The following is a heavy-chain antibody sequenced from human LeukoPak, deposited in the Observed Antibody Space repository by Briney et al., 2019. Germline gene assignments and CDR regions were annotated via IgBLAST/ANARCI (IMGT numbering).Heavy chain of an antibody. V-gene: IGHV4-61*08. CDR2: IYYSGST. D-gene: IGHD7-27*01. J-gene: IGHJ4*02. Sequence: SSETLSLTCTVSGGSISSGDYYWSWIRQPPGKGLEWIGYIYYSGSTYYNPSLKSRVTISVDTSKNQFSLKLSSVTAADTAVYYCARGRNWGDFDYWGQGTLVTVSS. CDR1: GGSISSGDYY. CDR3: ARGRNWGDFDY.